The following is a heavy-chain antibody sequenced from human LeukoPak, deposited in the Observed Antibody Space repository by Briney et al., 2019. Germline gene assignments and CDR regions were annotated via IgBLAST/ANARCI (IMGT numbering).Heavy chain of an antibody. J-gene: IGHJ4*02. CDR3: ARDSSRGSPDYLDY. CDR2: ISYNGRVK. V-gene: IGHV3-30*04. Sequence: GGSLRLSCVASGFTFSSYPMHWVRQAPGKGLEWVAVISYNGRVKFHADFVEGRFSISRDDSKSTLYLEMSSLRDEDTAVYYCARDSSRGSPDYLDYWGQGILVTVSS. CDR1: GFTFSSYP. D-gene: IGHD1-26*01.